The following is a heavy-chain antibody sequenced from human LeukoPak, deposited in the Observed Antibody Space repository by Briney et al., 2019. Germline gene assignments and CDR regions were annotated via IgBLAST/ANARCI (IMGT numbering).Heavy chain of an antibody. D-gene: IGHD1-26*01. J-gene: IGHJ4*02. CDR3: ARAHSSSGNYLIDY. CDR1: GFTFSSYA. V-gene: IGHV3-30-3*01. CDR2: ISYDGSNK. Sequence: PGGSLRLSCAASGFTFSSYAMHWVRQAPGKGLEWVAVISYDGSNKYYADSVKGRFTISRDNSKNTLYLQMNSLRAEDTAVYYCARAHSSSGNYLIDYWGQGTLVTVSS.